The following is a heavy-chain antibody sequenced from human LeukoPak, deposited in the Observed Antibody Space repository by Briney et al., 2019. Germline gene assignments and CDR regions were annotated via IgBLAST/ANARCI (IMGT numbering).Heavy chain of an antibody. Sequence: ASGKICCTTARYTFADHYILGGQQAPGQGLEGLGRIVAEAGETVYAEMFQGRLTITEDTSTDTVYMQLSSLRSEDPAVFYCALPGITIVRGPRRFFDTCGQRTLLTV. CDR3: ALPGITIVRGPRRFFDT. CDR1: RYTFADHY. J-gene: IGHJ5*01. CDR2: IVAEAGET. V-gene: IGHV1-69-2*01. D-gene: IGHD3-10*01.